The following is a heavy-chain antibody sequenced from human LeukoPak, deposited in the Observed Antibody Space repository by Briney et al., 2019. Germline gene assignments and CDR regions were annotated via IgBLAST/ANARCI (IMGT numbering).Heavy chain of an antibody. J-gene: IGHJ5*01. V-gene: IGHV4-59*08. CDR2: IYSSGST. CDR1: IHSFHRCY. D-gene: IGHD2-21*01. Sequence: PSETLTLTCSLWIHSFHRCYWLCLRRPPGKGLEWIGYIYSSGSTNYNPSLKSRVTISVDTSKNQVPLTLTSVTSADPPHYHITRHTLYDRASNCYPNWYDFWGQGILVTVSS. CDR3: TRHTLYDRASNCYPNWYDF.